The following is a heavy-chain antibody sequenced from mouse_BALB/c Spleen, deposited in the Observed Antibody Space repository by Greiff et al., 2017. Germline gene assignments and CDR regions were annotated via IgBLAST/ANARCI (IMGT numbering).Heavy chain of an antibody. D-gene: IGHD2-4*01. V-gene: IGHV3-2*02. CDR3: ASYDYGLYYYAMDY. CDR2: ISYSGST. J-gene: IGHJ4*01. CDR1: GYSITSDYA. Sequence: EVQGVESGPGLVKPSQSLSLTCTVTGYSITSDYAWNWIRQFPGNKLEWMGYISYSGSTSYNPSLKSRISITRDTSKNQFFLQLNSVTTEDTATYYCASYDYGLYYYAMDYWGQGTSVTVSS.